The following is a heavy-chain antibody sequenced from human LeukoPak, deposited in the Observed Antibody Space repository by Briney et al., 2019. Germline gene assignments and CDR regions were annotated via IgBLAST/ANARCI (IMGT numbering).Heavy chain of an antibody. D-gene: IGHD2-8*01. CDR1: GFTFISYA. V-gene: IGHV3-23*01. CDR3: AKDTSIGKYCTNGVCSPFDY. CDR2: ISDSGDYT. J-gene: IGHJ4*02. Sequence: GGSLTLSCAGSGFTFISYAMSWVRQAPGQGLEWVSVISDSGDYTSYADSVRGRFTISRDNSRNTLYLQMISLRPEDTAVYYCAKDTSIGKYCTNGVCSPFDYWGQGTLVTVSS.